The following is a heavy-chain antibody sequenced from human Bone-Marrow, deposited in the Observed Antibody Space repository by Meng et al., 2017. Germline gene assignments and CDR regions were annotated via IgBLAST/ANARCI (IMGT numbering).Heavy chain of an antibody. V-gene: IGHV3-23*01. CDR2: ISGSGGST. J-gene: IGHJ4*02. D-gene: IGHD1-26*01. CDR1: GFTFSSYA. Sequence: GESLKISCAASGFTFSSYAMSWVRQAPGKGLEWVSAISGSGGSTYYADSAKGRFTISRDNSKNTLYLRMNSLRAEDTAVYYCAKDSGSNDYWGQRTLVTVSS. CDR3: AKDSGSNDY.